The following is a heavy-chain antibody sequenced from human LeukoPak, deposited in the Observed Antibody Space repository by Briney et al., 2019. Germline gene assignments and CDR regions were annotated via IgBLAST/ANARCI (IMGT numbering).Heavy chain of an antibody. J-gene: IGHJ4*02. V-gene: IGHV4-39*01. D-gene: IGHD6-19*01. CDR3: ARPLPGCSSGWYPFDY. CDR1: GGSISSSSYY. CDR2: IYYSGST. Sequence: SETLSLTCTVSGGSISSSSYYWGWIRQPPGKGLEWIGSIYYSGSTYYNPSLKSRVTISVDTSKNQFSLKLSSVTAADTAVYYCARPLPGCSSGWYPFDYWGQGTLVTVSS.